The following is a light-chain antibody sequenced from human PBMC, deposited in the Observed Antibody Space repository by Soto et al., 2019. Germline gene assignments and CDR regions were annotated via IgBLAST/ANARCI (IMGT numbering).Light chain of an antibody. CDR2: KAS. CDR1: QSISTW. CDR3: QQYDTYSIT. V-gene: IGKV1-5*03. J-gene: IGKJ5*01. Sequence: DIHMTQSRSTLSASLLDIVTVTCLASQSISTWLAWYQQKPGKAPKLLIYKASSLQSGVPSRFSGSGSGTEFTLTISSLQPDDFATYYCQQYDTYSITFGQGTRLEIK.